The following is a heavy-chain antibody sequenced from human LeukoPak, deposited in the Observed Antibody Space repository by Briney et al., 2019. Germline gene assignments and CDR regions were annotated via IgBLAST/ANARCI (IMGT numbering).Heavy chain of an antibody. D-gene: IGHD6-13*01. CDR1: GGSISSGSYY. CDR2: IYTSGST. CDR3: ARVIAAAGMNCSDP. Sequence: SETLSLTCTVSGGSISSGSYYWSWIRQTAGMGLEWIGRIYTSGSTNYNPSLKSRVTISIDTSKTQFSLKLSSVTAADTAVYYCARVIAAAGMNCSDPWGQGTLVTVSS. V-gene: IGHV4-61*02. J-gene: IGHJ5*02.